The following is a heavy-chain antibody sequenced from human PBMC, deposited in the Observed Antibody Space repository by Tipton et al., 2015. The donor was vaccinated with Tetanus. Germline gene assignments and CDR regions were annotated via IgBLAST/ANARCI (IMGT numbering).Heavy chain of an antibody. V-gene: IGHV4-34*01. CDR3: ARGVDRTKAGID. J-gene: IGHJ4*02. CDR2: IHPSGIT. D-gene: IGHD5-12*01. CDR1: GGSFSGYY. Sequence: TLSLTCTIYGGSFSGYYWSWIRQPPGRGLEWIGEIHPSGITTCNPSLESRVTLSQDTSTSQFSLKLNSVTAPDTAVYYCARGVDRTKAGIDWGQGTLVTVSS.